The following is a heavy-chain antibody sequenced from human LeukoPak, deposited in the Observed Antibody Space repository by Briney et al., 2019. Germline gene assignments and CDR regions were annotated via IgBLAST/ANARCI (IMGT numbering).Heavy chain of an antibody. Sequence: GASVKVSCKASGGTFSSYAISWVRQAPGQGLEWMGGIIPLFGTTNYAQKFQGRVTITADESTSTAYMELSSLRSEDTAVYYCASQKGLGGTMVRGVNFDYWGQGTLVTVSS. D-gene: IGHD3-10*01. CDR3: ASQKGLGGTMVRGVNFDY. CDR2: IIPLFGTT. V-gene: IGHV1-69*13. CDR1: GGTFSSYA. J-gene: IGHJ4*02.